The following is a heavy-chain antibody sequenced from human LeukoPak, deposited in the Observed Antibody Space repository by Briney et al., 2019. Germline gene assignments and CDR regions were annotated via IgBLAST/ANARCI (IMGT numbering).Heavy chain of an antibody. V-gene: IGHV4-59*01. J-gene: IGHJ4*02. D-gene: IGHD6-19*01. CDR3: ARGHSSGWYYFDY. Sequence: SETLSLTCTVSGGSISSYYWSWIRQPPGKGLEWIGYIYKSESTNYNPSLKSRVTISVDTSKNQFSLKLNSVTAADTAMYYCARGHSSGWYYFDYWGQGTLVTVSS. CDR2: IYKSEST. CDR1: GGSISSYY.